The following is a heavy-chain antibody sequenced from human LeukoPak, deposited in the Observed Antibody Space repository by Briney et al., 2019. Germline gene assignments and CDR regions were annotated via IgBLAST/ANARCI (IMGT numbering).Heavy chain of an antibody. D-gene: IGHD3-22*01. J-gene: IGHJ6*04. CDR3: ARDPIVVGGYYYGMDV. CDR2: INPNSGDT. V-gene: IGHV1-2*02. CDR1: GYTFTAYY. Sequence: GASVTASCKASGYTFTAYYIHWVRQAPGRGLGGMGWINPNSGDTKYAQKLQGRVTMTRDTSLSTAYMELSRLRSDDTAVYCGARDPIVVGGYYYGMDVWGEKTTVTVSS.